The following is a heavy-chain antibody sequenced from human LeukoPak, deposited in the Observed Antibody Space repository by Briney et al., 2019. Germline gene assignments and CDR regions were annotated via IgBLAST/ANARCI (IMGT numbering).Heavy chain of an antibody. D-gene: IGHD3-10*01. CDR3: ARDQYYYGSGSYGLDY. J-gene: IGHJ4*02. CDR2: INHSGST. Sequence: SETLSLTCTVSGGSISSYYWSWIRQPPGKGLEWIGEINHSGSTNYNPSLKSRVTISVDTSKNQFSLKLSSVTAADTAVYYCARDQYYYGSGSYGLDYWGQGTLVTVSS. CDR1: GGSISSYY. V-gene: IGHV4-34*01.